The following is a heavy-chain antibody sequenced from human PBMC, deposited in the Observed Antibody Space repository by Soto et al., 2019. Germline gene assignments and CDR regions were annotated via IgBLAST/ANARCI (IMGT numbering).Heavy chain of an antibody. J-gene: IGHJ5*02. D-gene: IGHD6-6*01. V-gene: IGHV1-69*01. Sequence: QVQLVQSGAEVKKPGSSVKVSCKASGGTFSSYAISWVRQAPGPVLEWMGGLIPIFGTANYAQKFQGRVTITADESTSTAYMELSSLRSEDTAVYYCASGINIAALTTPAETWGQGTLVTVSS. CDR3: ASGINIAALTTPAET. CDR2: LIPIFGTA. CDR1: GGTFSSYA.